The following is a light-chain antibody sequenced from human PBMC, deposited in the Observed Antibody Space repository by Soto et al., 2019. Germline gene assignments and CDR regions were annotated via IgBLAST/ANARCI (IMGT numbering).Light chain of an antibody. V-gene: IGLV2-11*01. CDR1: SSDVGGYNY. CDR3: FSYAGSYTVV. J-gene: IGLJ2*01. Sequence: QSVLTQPRSVSGSPGQSVTISCTGTSSDVGGYNYVSWYQQHPGKAPKLMIYDVSKRPSGGPDRFSGSKSGNTASLTISGLQAEDEADDYCFSYAGSYTVVFGGGTKLTVL. CDR2: DVS.